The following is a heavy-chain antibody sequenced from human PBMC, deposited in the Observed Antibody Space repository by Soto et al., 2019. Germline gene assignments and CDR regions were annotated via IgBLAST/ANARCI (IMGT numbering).Heavy chain of an antibody. Sequence: GGSLRLSCAASGFSFSIYTMNWVRQAPGKGLEWVSSIGSSSSYIYYADSVKGRFTISRDNAKNSLYLQMHSLRVEDTAVYYCARVYAAENWFDPWGQGTLVTGAS. D-gene: IGHD2-2*01. CDR2: IGSSSSYI. CDR1: GFSFSIYT. CDR3: ARVYAAENWFDP. J-gene: IGHJ5*02. V-gene: IGHV3-21*01.